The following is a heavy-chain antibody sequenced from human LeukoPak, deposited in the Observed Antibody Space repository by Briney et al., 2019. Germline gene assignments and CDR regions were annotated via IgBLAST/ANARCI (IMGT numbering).Heavy chain of an antibody. CDR1: GGTFSSYA. J-gene: IGHJ4*02. D-gene: IGHD3-22*01. V-gene: IGHV1-69*04. Sequence: AASVKVSCKASGGTFSSYAISWVRQAPGQGLEWMGRIIPILGIANYAQKFQGRVTITADKSTSTAYMELSSLRSEDTAVYYCARMDYDSSGYYFYYWGQGTLVTVSS. CDR3: ARMDYDSSGYYFYY. CDR2: IIPILGIA.